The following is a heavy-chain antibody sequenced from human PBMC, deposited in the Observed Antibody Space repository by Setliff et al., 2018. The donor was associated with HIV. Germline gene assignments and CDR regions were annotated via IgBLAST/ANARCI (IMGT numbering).Heavy chain of an antibody. CDR3: ARDLRSSHGSPNYFDY. Sequence: PGGSLRLSCSASGFNFGDYAMSWVRQAPGKGLEWVSYISSSGTTIYYADSVKGRFTISRDNAKNSLYLEMNSLRAEETAVYYCARDLRSSHGSPNYFDYWGRGALVTVSS. J-gene: IGHJ4*02. D-gene: IGHD2-15*01. V-gene: IGHV3-11*04. CDR2: ISSSGTTI. CDR1: GFNFGDYA.